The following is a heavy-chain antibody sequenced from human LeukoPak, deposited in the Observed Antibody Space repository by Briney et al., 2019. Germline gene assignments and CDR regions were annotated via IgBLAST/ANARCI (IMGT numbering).Heavy chain of an antibody. CDR3: AKMLGSSRLGVDY. J-gene: IGHJ4*02. CDR2: ISGSGAST. V-gene: IGHV3-23*01. D-gene: IGHD3-10*02. CDR1: GFTFSSYA. Sequence: PGGSLRLSCAASGFTFSSYAMRWVRQAPGKGLERVSAISGSGASTYYADSVKGRCTISRDNSQNTLYLQMNSLRAEDTAVYYCAKMLGSSRLGVDYWGQGTLVTVSS.